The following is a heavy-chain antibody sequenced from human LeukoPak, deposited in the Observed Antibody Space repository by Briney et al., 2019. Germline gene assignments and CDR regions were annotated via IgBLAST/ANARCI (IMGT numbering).Heavy chain of an antibody. D-gene: IGHD4-23*01. CDR1: GGSISSGDYY. J-gene: IGHJ4*02. CDR3: ARVPDYGGHRVGYYFDY. Sequence: SETLSLTCTVSGGSISSGDYYWSWIRQPPGTGLEWIGYIYYSGSTYYNPSLKSRVTISVDTSKNQFSLKLSSVTAADTAVYYCARVPDYGGHRVGYYFDYWGQGTLVTVSS. CDR2: IYYSGST. V-gene: IGHV4-30-4*01.